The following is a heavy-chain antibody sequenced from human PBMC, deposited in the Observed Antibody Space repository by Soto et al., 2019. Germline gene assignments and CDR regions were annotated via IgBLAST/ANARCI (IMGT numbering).Heavy chain of an antibody. CDR3: AGDSRLSIFGKVIRFDY. D-gene: IGHD3-3*02. V-gene: IGHV3-48*01. Sequence: GGSLRLSCAASGFTFSSYSVNWVRQAPGKGLEWVSYISSSSSTIYYADSVKGRFTISRDNAKHSLYLQMNSLRAADTAVYYCAGDSRLSIFGKVIRFDYWLQRTLVTVSS. J-gene: IGHJ4*02. CDR1: GFTFSSYS. CDR2: ISSSSSTI.